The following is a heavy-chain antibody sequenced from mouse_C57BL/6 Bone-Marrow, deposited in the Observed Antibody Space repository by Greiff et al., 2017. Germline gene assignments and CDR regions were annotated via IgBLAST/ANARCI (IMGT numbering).Heavy chain of an antibody. J-gene: IGHJ3*01. CDR2: IWWDDDK. CDR1: GFSLSTFGMG. CDR3: ARIRGYEYSWCAY. Sequence: ESGTGILQPSQTLSLTCSFSGFSLSTFGMGVGWIRQPSGKGLEWLAQIWWDDDKYYYPALKGRLTSSKDTSKNQVVLKISNVDTADTATYYCARIRGYEYSWCAYWGQGTLVTVSA. V-gene: IGHV8-8*01. D-gene: IGHD2-4*01.